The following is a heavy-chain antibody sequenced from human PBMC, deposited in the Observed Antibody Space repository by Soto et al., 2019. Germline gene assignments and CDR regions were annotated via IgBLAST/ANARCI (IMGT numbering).Heavy chain of an antibody. CDR1: GGSISSSSYY. D-gene: IGHD3-10*01. V-gene: IGHV4-39*01. Sequence: QLQLQESGPGLVKPSETLSLTCTVSGGSISSSSYYWGWIRQPPGKGLEWIGSIYYSGSTYYNPSLTIRVTISVDTSQNQFSLKLSSVTAADTAVYYGATLWFGEGNYWGQGTLVTVSS. CDR3: ATLWFGEGNY. CDR2: IYYSGST. J-gene: IGHJ4*02.